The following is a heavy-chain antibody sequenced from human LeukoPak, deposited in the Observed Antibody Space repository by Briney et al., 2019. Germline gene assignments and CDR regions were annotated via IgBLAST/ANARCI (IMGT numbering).Heavy chain of an antibody. J-gene: IGHJ3*02. D-gene: IGHD6-19*01. V-gene: IGHV3-30-3*01. CDR1: GFTFSHYT. CDR3: ARDGGSSGWNDAFDI. CDR2: ISDDGGAK. Sequence: PGGSLRLSCAASGFTFSHYTMHWVRQTPGKGLEWVALISDDGGAKYNADSVKGRFTISRDNSKNTLYLQMNSLRAEDTAVYYCARDGGSSGWNDAFDIWGQGTMVTVSS.